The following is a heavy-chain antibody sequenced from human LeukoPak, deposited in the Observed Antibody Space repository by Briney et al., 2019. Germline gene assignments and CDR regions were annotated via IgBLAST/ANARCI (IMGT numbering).Heavy chain of an antibody. D-gene: IGHD3-10*01. Sequence: PSETLSLTCTVSGGSISSGDYYWSWIRQPPGKGLEWIGYIYYSGSTNYNPSLKSRVTISVDTSKNQFSLKLSSVTAADTAVYYCARHRFDYYGSGNVRFDPWGQGTLVTVSS. J-gene: IGHJ5*02. CDR1: GGSISSGDYY. V-gene: IGHV4-30-4*01. CDR3: ARHRFDYYGSGNVRFDP. CDR2: IYYSGST.